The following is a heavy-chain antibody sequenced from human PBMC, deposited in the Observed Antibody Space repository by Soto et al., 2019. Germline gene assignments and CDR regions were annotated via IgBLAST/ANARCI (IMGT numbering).Heavy chain of an antibody. CDR3: ARANYYGSPGDFHY. D-gene: IGHD3-10*01. V-gene: IGHV3-48*01. J-gene: IGHJ4*02. CDR2: ISSSSSTI. Sequence: EVQLVESGGGLVQPGGSLRLSCAASGFTFSSYSMNWVRQAPGKGLEWVSYISSSSSTIYYADSVKGRFTISRDNAKNSLYLQMTSLRAEDTAVYYCARANYYGSPGDFHYWGQGALVSVSS. CDR1: GFTFSSYS.